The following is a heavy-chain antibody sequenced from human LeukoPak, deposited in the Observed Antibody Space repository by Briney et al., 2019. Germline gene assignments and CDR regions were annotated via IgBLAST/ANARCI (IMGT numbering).Heavy chain of an antibody. CDR2: IKQDGSEK. CDR3: ANGPHYNILTGFYKVRSHLDY. D-gene: IGHD3-9*01. CDR1: GFTFSSYW. Sequence: GGSLRLSCAASGFTFSSYWMSWVRQAPGKGLEWVANIKQDGSEKYYVDSVKGRFTISRDNSKNTLFFQMNSLRSEDTALYYCANGPHYNILTGFYKVRSHLDYWGQGTLVTVSS. J-gene: IGHJ4*02. V-gene: IGHV3-7*01.